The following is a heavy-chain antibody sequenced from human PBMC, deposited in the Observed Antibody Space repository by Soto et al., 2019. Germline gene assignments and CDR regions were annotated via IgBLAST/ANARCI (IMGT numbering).Heavy chain of an antibody. CDR3: ARDWEFGF. D-gene: IGHD3-10*01. J-gene: IGHJ4*02. Sequence: QVQLAQSGAEVKKPGASVKVSCKASGYTFSSYYMHWVRQAPGQGLEWMGVINPSGDSTTYAQKFQGRVTMTKDTSTSTLYMELSSLRSEDTAVYFCARDWEFGFWGQGTLVTVSS. V-gene: IGHV1-46*01. CDR1: GYTFSSYY. CDR2: INPSGDST.